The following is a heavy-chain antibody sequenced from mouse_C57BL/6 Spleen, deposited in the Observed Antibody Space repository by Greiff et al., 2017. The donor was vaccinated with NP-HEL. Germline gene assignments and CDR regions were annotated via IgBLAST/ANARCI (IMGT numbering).Heavy chain of an antibody. Sequence: QVQLQQSGAELARPGASVKMSCKASGYTFTSYTMHWVKQRPGQGLEWIGHINPSSGYTKYNQKFKDKATLTADKSSSTAYMQLSSLKSEDSAVYSWATPLITTVVATGYFDVWGTGTTVTVSS. CDR2: INPSSGYT. V-gene: IGHV1-4*01. CDR3: ATPLITTVVATGYFDV. CDR1: GYTFTSYT. J-gene: IGHJ1*03. D-gene: IGHD1-1*01.